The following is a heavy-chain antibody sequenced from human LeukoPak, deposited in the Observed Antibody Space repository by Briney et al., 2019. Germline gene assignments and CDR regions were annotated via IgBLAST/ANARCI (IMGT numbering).Heavy chain of an antibody. D-gene: IGHD3-22*01. J-gene: IGHJ4*02. Sequence: GGSLRLSCAASGFTLSDHYMDWVRQAPGKGLEWVGRSRNKANSYTTEYAASVTGRFTIARDDSENSLYLQMNSLKTEDTAVYYRARGDSSGYSNYWGQGTLVTVSS. CDR1: GFTLSDHY. V-gene: IGHV3-72*01. CDR2: SRNKANSYTT. CDR3: ARGDSSGYSNY.